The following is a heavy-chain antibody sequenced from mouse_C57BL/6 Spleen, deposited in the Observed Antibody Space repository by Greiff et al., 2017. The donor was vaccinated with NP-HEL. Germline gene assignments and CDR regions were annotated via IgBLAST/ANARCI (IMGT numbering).Heavy chain of an antibody. J-gene: IGHJ1*03. Sequence: EVQLVESGGGLVKPGGSLKLSCAASGFTFSSYAMSWVRQTPEKRLEWVATISDGGSYTYYPDNVKGRFTISRDNAKNNLYLQMSHLKSEDTAMYYCARDWEIYYGSSRYFDVWGTGTTVTVSS. V-gene: IGHV5-4*01. D-gene: IGHD1-1*01. CDR2: ISDGGSYT. CDR3: ARDWEIYYGSSRYFDV. CDR1: GFTFSSYA.